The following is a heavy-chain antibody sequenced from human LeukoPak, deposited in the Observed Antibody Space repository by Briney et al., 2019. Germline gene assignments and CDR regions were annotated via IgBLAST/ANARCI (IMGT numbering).Heavy chain of an antibody. Sequence: PGGSLRLSCAASGFTFSSYGMHWVRQAPGKGLEWVAFIRYDGSNKYYADSVKGRFTISRDNSKNTLYLQMNSLRAEDTAVYYCAKDRGIFGVVPFDYWGQGTLVTVSS. CDR3: AKDRGIFGVVPFDY. J-gene: IGHJ4*02. D-gene: IGHD3-3*01. V-gene: IGHV3-30*02. CDR2: IRYDGSNK. CDR1: GFTFSSYG.